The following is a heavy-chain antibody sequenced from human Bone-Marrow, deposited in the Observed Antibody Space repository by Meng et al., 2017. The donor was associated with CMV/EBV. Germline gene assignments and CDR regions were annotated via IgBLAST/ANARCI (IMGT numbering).Heavy chain of an antibody. D-gene: IGHD3-3*01. CDR2: ISYSGST. V-gene: IGHV4-39*07. J-gene: IGHJ6*02. CDR3: ARDPYYDFWSGLTGGMYV. CDR1: GGSISSSSYY. Sequence: GSLRLSCTVSGGSISSSSYYWGWIRQPPGKGLEWIGSISYSGSTYYNPSLKSRVTISVDTSKNQFSLKLSSVTAADTAVYYCARDPYYDFWSGLTGGMYVWGQGTTVTVSS.